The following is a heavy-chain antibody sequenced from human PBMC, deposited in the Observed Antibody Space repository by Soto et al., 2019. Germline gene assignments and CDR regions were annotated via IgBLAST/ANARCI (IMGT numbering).Heavy chain of an antibody. CDR2: MNPNSGNT. Sequence: QVQLVQSGAEVKKPGASVKVSCKASGYTFTSYDINWVRQATGQGFEYLGWMNPNSGNTGSMKKLQGGVTMTRYTSMSTAYMVLSTLPSKHAALYYCAGGIKYGDYSRWFDPWCPGTLATVSS. V-gene: IGHV1-8*01. J-gene: IGHJ5*02. CDR1: GYTFTSYD. D-gene: IGHD4-17*01. CDR3: AGGIKYGDYSRWFDP.